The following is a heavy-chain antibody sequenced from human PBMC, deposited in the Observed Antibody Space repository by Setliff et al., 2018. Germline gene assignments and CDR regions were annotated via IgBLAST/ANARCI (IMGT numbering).Heavy chain of an antibody. J-gene: IGHJ2*01. D-gene: IGHD3-22*01. CDR2: MDPNSGNT. V-gene: IGHV1-8*03. CDR3: ARGRASGGYFEVWYSDL. CDR1: GYTFMSYD. Sequence: EASVKVSCKASGYTFMSYDINWVRQATGQGLEWVGWMDPNSGNTAYGRKFQDRVTITRNTSISTAYMELSSLRSEDTAVYYCARGRASGGYFEVWYSDLWGRGTLVTVSS.